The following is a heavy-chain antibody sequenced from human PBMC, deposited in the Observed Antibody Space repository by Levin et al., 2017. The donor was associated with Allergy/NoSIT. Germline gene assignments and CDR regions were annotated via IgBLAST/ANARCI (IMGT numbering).Heavy chain of an antibody. V-gene: IGHV3-21*01. J-gene: IGHJ3*02. D-gene: IGHD6-13*01. CDR2: ISTSSYT. CDR3: AREYSSTNGTAFDI. CDR1: GFTFSSYS. Sequence: GGSLRLSCAASGFTFSSYSMNWVRQAPGKGLEWVSCISTSSYTHYADSVKGRFTSSKGNAKNSPYLQMNSLRAEDTAVYYCAREYSSTNGTAFDIWGQGTMVTVSS.